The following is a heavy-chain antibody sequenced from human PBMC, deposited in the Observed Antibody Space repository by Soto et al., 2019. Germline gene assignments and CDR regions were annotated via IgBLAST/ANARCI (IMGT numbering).Heavy chain of an antibody. V-gene: IGHV3-43*01. D-gene: IGHD6-19*01. J-gene: IGHJ6*02. CDR1: GFTFDDYT. Sequence: AGGSLRLSCAASGFTFDDYTMHWVRQTPGKGLEWVSLLSWDGGATYYADSVKGRFTISRDNSKNSLYLQMNSLRIEDTALYYCVKDRAAVTGAYYYYGMDVWGQGTTVTVSS. CDR3: VKDRAAVTGAYYYYGMDV. CDR2: LSWDGGAT.